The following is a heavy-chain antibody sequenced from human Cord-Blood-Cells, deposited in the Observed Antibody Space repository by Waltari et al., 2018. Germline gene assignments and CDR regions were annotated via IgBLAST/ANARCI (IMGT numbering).Heavy chain of an antibody. CDR1: GGTFSSYA. V-gene: IGHV1-69*01. J-gene: IGHJ4*02. Sequence: QVQLVQSGAEVKKPGSSVTVSCQASGGTFSSYAISWVRQAPGQGLEWMGGIIPIFGTANYAQKFQGRVTITADESTSTAYMELSSLRSEDTAVYYCASIHCSSTSCYYYFDYWGQGTLVTVSS. D-gene: IGHD2-2*01. CDR3: ASIHCSSTSCYYYFDY. CDR2: IIPIFGTA.